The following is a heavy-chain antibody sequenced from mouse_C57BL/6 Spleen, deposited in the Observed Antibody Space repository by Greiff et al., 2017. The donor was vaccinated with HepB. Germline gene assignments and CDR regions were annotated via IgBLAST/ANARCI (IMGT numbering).Heavy chain of an antibody. V-gene: IGHV5-12*01. CDR1: GFTFSDYY. CDR3: ARHIEAMDY. Sequence: EVKLVESGGGLVQPGGSLKLSCAASGFTFSDYYMYWVRQTPEKRLEWVAYISNGGGSTYYPDTVKGRFTISRDNAKNTLYLQMSRLKSEDTAMYYCARHIEAMDYWGQGTSVTVSS. J-gene: IGHJ4*01. D-gene: IGHD2-12*01. CDR2: ISNGGGST.